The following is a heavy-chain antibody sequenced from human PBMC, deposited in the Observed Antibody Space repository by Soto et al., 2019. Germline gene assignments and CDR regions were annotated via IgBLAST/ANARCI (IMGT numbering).Heavy chain of an antibody. Sequence: GGSLRLSCAASGFTFSSYGMHWVRQAPGKGLEWVAVIWYDGSNKYYADSVKGRFTISRDNSKNTLYLQMNSLRAEDTAVYYCARDVAPQYYDFWSGYYSPDDAFDIWGQGTMVTVSS. CDR3: ARDVAPQYYDFWSGYYSPDDAFDI. J-gene: IGHJ3*02. CDR1: GFTFSSYG. D-gene: IGHD3-3*01. V-gene: IGHV3-33*01. CDR2: IWYDGSNK.